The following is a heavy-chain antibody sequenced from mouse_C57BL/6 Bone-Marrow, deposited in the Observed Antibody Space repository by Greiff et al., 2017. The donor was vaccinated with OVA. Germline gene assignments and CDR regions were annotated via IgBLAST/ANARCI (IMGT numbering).Heavy chain of an antibody. CDR3: ARGSFTTVVAPYYYAMDY. CDR2: IDPSDSET. Sequence: VQLQQPGAELVRPGSSVKLSCKASGYTFTSYWMPWVKQRPIQGLEWIGNIDPSDSETHYNQKFKDKATLTVDKSSSTAYMQLSSLTSEDSAVYYCARGSFTTVVAPYYYAMDYWGQGTSVTVSS. D-gene: IGHD1-1*01. J-gene: IGHJ4*01. V-gene: IGHV1-52*01. CDR1: GYTFTSYW.